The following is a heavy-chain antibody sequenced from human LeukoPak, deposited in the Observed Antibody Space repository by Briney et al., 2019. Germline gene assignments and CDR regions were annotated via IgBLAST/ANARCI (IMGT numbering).Heavy chain of an antibody. CDR1: GYSFTSYW. CDR3: ARRSSSSTWSLGY. D-gene: IGHD6-13*01. J-gene: IGHJ4*02. CDR2: IYPGDSDT. V-gene: IGHV5-51*01. Sequence: GESLKISCKGSGYSFTSYWIGWVRQMPGKGLEWMGIIYPGDSDTRYDPSFQGQVTISVDKSINTAYLQWSSLKASDTAMYYCARRSSSSTWSLGYWGQGTLVTVSS.